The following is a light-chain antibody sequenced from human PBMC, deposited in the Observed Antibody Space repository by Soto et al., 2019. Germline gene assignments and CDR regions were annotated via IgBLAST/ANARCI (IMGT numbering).Light chain of an antibody. CDR1: SNDVGGYNY. Sequence: QSALTQPASVSGSPVQSITISCTGTSNDVGGYNYVSWYQQHPGKAPKLMIYDVSNRPSGVSNRFSGSKSGNTASLSISGLQAEDEADYYCSSYTSSSTWVFGGGTKVTVL. V-gene: IGLV2-14*01. J-gene: IGLJ3*02. CDR2: DVS. CDR3: SSYTSSSTWV.